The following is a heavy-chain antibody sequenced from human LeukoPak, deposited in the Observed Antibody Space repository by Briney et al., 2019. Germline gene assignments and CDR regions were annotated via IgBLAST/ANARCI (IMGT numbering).Heavy chain of an antibody. Sequence: GGSLRLSCAASGFTFSNYWMTWVRQAPGKVLEWVANIKQDGTEKYYVDSVKGRFTISRDNAENSLYLQMNSLRAEDTAVYYCTRDTGCPGGTCYSFYDYWGQGTLVTVSS. CDR3: TRDTGCPGGTCYSFYDY. CDR2: IKQDGTEK. CDR1: GFTFSNYW. V-gene: IGHV3-7*01. D-gene: IGHD2-15*01. J-gene: IGHJ4*02.